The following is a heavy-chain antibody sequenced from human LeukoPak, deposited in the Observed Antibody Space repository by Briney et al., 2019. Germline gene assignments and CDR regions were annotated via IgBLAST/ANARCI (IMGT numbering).Heavy chain of an antibody. V-gene: IGHV3-33*01. CDR3: ARDGRALLRDFDY. J-gene: IGHJ4*02. CDR2: IWYDGTNK. CDR1: GFTFSSYG. Sequence: GGSLRLSCAASGFTFSSYGMHWVRQAPGKGLEWVAVIWYDGTNKNYAESVKGRFTISRDNAMNTLYLQVNSLRAEDTGVYYCARDGRALLRDFDYWGQGTLVTVSS. D-gene: IGHD1-26*01.